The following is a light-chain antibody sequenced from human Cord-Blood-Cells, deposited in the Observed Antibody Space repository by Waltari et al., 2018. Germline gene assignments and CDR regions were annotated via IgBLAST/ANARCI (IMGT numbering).Light chain of an antibody. CDR2: EVS. CDR3: SSYAGSNNYV. V-gene: IGLV2-8*01. CDR1: SSDVGGYNY. J-gene: IGLJ1*01. Sequence: QSALTQPPSASGSPGQSVTISCTGTSSDVGGYNYVSWYQQHPGKAPKLMIYEVSKRPSWVPDRFSGSKSGNTASLTVSALQAEDEADYYCSSYAGSNNYVFGTGTKVTVL.